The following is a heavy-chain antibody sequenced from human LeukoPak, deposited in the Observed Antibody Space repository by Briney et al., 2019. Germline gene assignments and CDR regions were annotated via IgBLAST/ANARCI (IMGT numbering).Heavy chain of an antibody. CDR1: GYTFTGYY. CDR3: ARDLMVSYSSSSSDC. V-gene: IGHV1-2*02. D-gene: IGHD6-6*01. Sequence: ASVKLSCKASGYTFTGYYMHWVRQAPGQGLEWMGWINPNSGGTNYAQKFQGRVTMTRDTSISTAYMELSRLRSDDTAVYYCARDLMVSYSSSSSDCWGQGTLVTVSS. J-gene: IGHJ4*02. CDR2: INPNSGGT.